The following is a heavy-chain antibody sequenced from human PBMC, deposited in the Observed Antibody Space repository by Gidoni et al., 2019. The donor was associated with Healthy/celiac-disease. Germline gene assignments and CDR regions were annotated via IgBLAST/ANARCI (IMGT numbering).Heavy chain of an antibody. D-gene: IGHD3-16*01. Sequence: QVQLQQWGAGLLKPSETLSLTCAVYGGSFSGYYWSWIRQPPGKGLEWIGEIKHSGSTNYNPSLKSRVTISVDTSKNQFSLKLSSVTAADTAVYYCARRGLRVKMITFGGVMGHHGSGMDVWGQGTTVTVSS. CDR3: ARRGLRVKMITFGGVMGHHGSGMDV. CDR2: IKHSGST. V-gene: IGHV4-34*01. CDR1: GGSFSGYY. J-gene: IGHJ6*02.